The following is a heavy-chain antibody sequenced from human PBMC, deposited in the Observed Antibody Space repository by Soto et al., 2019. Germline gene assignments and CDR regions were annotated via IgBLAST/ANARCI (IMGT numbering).Heavy chain of an antibody. V-gene: IGHV3-7*01. CDR1: GFTFSSYW. Sequence: HPGGSLRLSCAASGFTFSSYWMSWVRQAPGKGLEWVANIKQDGSEKYYVDSVKGRFTISRDNAKNSLYLQMNSRRAEDTAVYHCARDSAPLFGSPNYYYYGMAVGGQGTTVTV. CDR3: ARDSAPLFGSPNYYYYGMAV. J-gene: IGHJ6*02. CDR2: IKQDGSEK. D-gene: IGHD3-10*02.